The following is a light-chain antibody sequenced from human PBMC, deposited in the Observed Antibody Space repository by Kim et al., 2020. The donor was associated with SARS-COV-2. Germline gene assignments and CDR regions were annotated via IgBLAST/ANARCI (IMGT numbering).Light chain of an antibody. CDR3: QQYGSSPT. V-gene: IGKV3-20*01. J-gene: IGKJ4*01. CDR2: GAS. CDR1: QSVSSSY. Sequence: EIVLTQSPGTLSLSPGERATLSCRASQSVSSSYLAWYQQKPGQSPRLLIYGASSRATGIPDRFCGSGSGTDFTLTISRLEPEDFAVYYCQQYGSSPTFGGGTKVEI.